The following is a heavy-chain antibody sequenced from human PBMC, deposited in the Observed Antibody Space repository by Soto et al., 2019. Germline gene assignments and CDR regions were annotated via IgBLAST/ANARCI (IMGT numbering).Heavy chain of an antibody. CDR2: IYYSGST. D-gene: IGHD6-13*01. J-gene: IGHJ4*02. CDR3: ARSAIAGTIDY. V-gene: IGHV4-39*01. Sequence: QLQLQESGPGLVKPSETLSLTCSVSGGSISSSRYYWGWIRQPPGKGLEWIGSIYYSGSTYYNPSLKRRGTGPVDTSKDPFAPRLSSVPAGDSVGYCWARSAIAGTIDYRGQGTLVTVSS. CDR1: GGSISSSRYY.